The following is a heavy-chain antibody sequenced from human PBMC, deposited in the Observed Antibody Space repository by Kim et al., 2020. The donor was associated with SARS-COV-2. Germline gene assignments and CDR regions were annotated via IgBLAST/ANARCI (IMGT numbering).Heavy chain of an antibody. CDR2: INHSGST. CDR3: ARGLFKRSVVVPAAIGY. CDR1: GGSFSGYY. D-gene: IGHD2-2*01. Sequence: SETLSLTCAVYGGSFSGYYWSWIRQPPGKGLEWIGEINHSGSTNYNPSLKSRVTISVDTSKNQFSLKLSSVTAADTAVYYCARGLFKRSVVVPAAIGYWGQGTLVTVSS. J-gene: IGHJ4*02. V-gene: IGHV4-34*01.